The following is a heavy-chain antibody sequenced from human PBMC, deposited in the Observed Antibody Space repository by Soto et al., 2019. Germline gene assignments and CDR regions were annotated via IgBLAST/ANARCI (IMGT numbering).Heavy chain of an antibody. V-gene: IGHV3-23*01. D-gene: IGHD2-2*01. CDR2: ITSRGDKT. Sequence: EVQLLESGGDLVQPGGSLRLSCAASGFSLNNFAMAWVLRPHGKGLEWVSTITSRGDKTSYAASVKGRFIISRDNSKNMLYLQMNSLRVEDTALYYCARDCASTSCSVWRDWGQGTLVTVSS. CDR3: ARDCASTSCSVWRD. CDR1: GFSLNNFA. J-gene: IGHJ4*02.